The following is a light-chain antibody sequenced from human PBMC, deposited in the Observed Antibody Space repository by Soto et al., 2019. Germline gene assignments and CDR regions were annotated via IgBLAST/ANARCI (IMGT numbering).Light chain of an antibody. Sequence: QSVLTQSPSASASLGASVKLTCSLSSGHSSYAIAWHQQQPEKAPRYLMKVNSDGSHIKGDGIPDRFSGSSSGTERYLTISSLQSEDEADYYCQTWGSGIRVFGGGTKVTVL. CDR3: QTWGSGIRV. CDR1: SGHSSYA. J-gene: IGLJ2*01. V-gene: IGLV4-69*01. CDR2: VNSDGSH.